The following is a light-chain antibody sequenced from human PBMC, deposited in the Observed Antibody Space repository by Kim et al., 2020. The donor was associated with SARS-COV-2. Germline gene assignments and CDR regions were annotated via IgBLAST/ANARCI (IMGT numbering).Light chain of an antibody. CDR2: GAS. J-gene: IGKJ5*01. Sequence: GDRVTITCRASQNVGGWLAWYQQKPGRAPKLLIHGASSLQSGVPSRFSGSGSGTEFTLTISSVQPEDFATYFCLQHSTYPITFGQGTRLEIK. V-gene: IGKV1-5*01. CDR3: LQHSTYPIT. CDR1: QNVGGW.